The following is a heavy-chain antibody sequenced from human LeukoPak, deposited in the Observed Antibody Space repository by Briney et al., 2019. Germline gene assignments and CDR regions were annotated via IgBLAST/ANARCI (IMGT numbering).Heavy chain of an antibody. CDR3: ARNQAVAANRGASDV. V-gene: IGHV4-28*01. CDR1: GYSISSNNW. J-gene: IGHJ3*01. CDR2: IYYNGNT. Sequence: SETLSLTCAVSGYSISSNNWWAWVRQPPGKGLEWIGYIYYNGNTYYNPYNPSLTSRVTMSVDTSKNQFSLKLDSETKIVRAMYYCARNQAVAANRGASDVWGQGTMVTVSS. D-gene: IGHD6-19*01.